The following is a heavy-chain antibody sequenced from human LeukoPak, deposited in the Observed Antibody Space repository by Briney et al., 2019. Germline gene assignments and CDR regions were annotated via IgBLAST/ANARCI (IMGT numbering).Heavy chain of an antibody. CDR2: ISWNSGNI. CDR1: GFTFDDYA. D-gene: IGHD3-16*02. CDR3: AKDRTPLRLGQLSP. V-gene: IGHV3-9*01. J-gene: IGHJ5*02. Sequence: QTGGSLRLSCVASGFTFDDYAMHWVRQAPGKGLEWVSGISWNSGNIDYGDSVKGRFTISRDNAKNSLYLQMNSLRAEDTAVYYCAKDRTPLRLGQLSPWGQGTLVTVS.